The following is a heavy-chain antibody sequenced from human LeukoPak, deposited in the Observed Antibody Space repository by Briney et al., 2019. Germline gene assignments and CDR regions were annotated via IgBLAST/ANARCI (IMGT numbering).Heavy chain of an antibody. V-gene: IGHV4-4*07. J-gene: IGHJ6*02. Sequence: PSETLSLTCTVSGGSISSYYWSWIRQPAGKGLEWIGRIYTSGSTNYNPSLKSRVTMSVDTPKNQFSLKLSSVTAAGTAVYYCARDGDRYYYYGMDVWGQGTTVTVSS. CDR2: IYTSGST. CDR3: ARDGDRYYYYGMDV. CDR1: GGSISSYY.